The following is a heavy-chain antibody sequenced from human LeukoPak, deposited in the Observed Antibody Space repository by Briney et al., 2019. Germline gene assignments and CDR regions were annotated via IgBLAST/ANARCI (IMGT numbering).Heavy chain of an antibody. J-gene: IGHJ2*01. CDR2: IYYSGST. CDR1: GGSITTSSYY. Sequence: SETLSLTCTVSGGSITTSSYYWGWIRQPPGKGLEWIGIIYYSGSTYYNPSLEGRVTISVDTSKNQFSLKLSSVTAADTAVYYCARAFRARYFDLWGRGTLVTASS. D-gene: IGHD2/OR15-2a*01. V-gene: IGHV4-39*01. CDR3: ARAFRARYFDL.